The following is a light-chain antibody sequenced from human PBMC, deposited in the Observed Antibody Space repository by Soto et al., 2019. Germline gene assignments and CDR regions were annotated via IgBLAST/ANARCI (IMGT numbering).Light chain of an antibody. CDR3: QQYHTWPPIT. CDR1: RSVGSR. J-gene: IGKJ5*01. CDR2: ETS. Sequence: VRPHTPATVSVSPCEGAELSCRVSRSVGSRVAWYHQQFGQPPRLLIYETSTRANGIPARFSGSGSGTDFTLSISSLQPGDVGIYSCQQYHTWPPITFGQGTRLENK. V-gene: IGKV3-15*01.